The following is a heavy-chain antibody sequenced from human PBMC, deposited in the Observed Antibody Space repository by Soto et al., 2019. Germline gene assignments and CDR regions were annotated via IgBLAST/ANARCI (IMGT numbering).Heavy chain of an antibody. J-gene: IGHJ6*03. D-gene: IGHD2-2*02. CDR3: TSLHIGYCSSTSCYKPYYYMDV. V-gene: IGHV3-49*03. Sequence: HPGGSLRLSCTASGFTFGDYAMSWFRQAPGKGLEWVGFIRSKAYGGTTEYAASVKGRFTISRDDSKSIAYLQMNSLKTEDTAVYYCTSLHIGYCSSTSCYKPYYYMDVWGKGTTVTVSS. CDR1: GFTFGDYA. CDR2: IRSKAYGGTT.